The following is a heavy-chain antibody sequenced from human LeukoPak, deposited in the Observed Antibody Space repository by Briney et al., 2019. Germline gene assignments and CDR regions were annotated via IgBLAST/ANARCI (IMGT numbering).Heavy chain of an antibody. Sequence: GGSLRLSCAASGFTFSSYAVSWVRQAPGKGLEWVSAISGSGGSTYYADSVKGRFTISRDNSKNTLYLQMNSLRAEDTAVYYCAKVEYYYDSSGYYYTHYYYYYYGMDVWGQGTTVTVSS. CDR1: GFTFSSYA. V-gene: IGHV3-23*01. D-gene: IGHD3-22*01. CDR3: AKVEYYYDSSGYYYTHYYYYYYGMDV. CDR2: ISGSGGST. J-gene: IGHJ6*02.